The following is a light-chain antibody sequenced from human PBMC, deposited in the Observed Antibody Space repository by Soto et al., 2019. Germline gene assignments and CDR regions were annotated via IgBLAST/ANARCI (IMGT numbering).Light chain of an antibody. CDR2: DVR. Sequence: QSALTQPASVSGSPGQSVTISCTGTSSDVGGYNYVSWYQQHPGRAPKVIIYDVRNRPSGVSDRFSGSKSGNTASLTISGLQAEDEADYSCSSYTTRNTLVFGGGTKLTVL. V-gene: IGLV2-14*03. CDR3: SSYTTRNTLV. J-gene: IGLJ2*01. CDR1: SSDVGGYNY.